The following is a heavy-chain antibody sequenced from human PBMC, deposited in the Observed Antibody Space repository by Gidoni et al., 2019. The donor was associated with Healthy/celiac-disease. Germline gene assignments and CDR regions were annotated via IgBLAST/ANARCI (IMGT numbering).Heavy chain of an antibody. Sequence: QVQLQESGPGLVKPSETLSLTCTVSGGSISSYYWSWLRQPPGKGLEWIGYIYYSGSTNYNPSLKSRVTISVDTSKNQFSLKLSSVTAADTAVYYCARTVDASFDYWGQGTLVTVSS. CDR1: GGSISSYY. D-gene: IGHD5-12*01. J-gene: IGHJ4*02. V-gene: IGHV4-59*01. CDR2: IYYSGST. CDR3: ARTVDASFDY.